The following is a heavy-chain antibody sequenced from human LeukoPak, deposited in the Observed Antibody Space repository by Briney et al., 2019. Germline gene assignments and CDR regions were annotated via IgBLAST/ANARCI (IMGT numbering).Heavy chain of an antibody. J-gene: IGHJ4*02. V-gene: IGHV3-21*01. Sequence: KTGGSLSLSCAASGFTFSSYSMNWVRQAPGKGLEWVSSISSSSSYIYYAESVKGRFTISRDNAKNSLYLQMNSLRAVDTAVCYCARDPDCGGDCYSGYWGQGTLVTVSS. CDR2: ISSSSSYI. CDR1: GFTFSSYS. CDR3: ARDPDCGGDCYSGY. D-gene: IGHD2-21*02.